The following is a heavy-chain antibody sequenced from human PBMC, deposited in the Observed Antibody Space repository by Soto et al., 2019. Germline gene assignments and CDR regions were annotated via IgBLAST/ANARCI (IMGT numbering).Heavy chain of an antibody. CDR1: GFTFSSYG. J-gene: IGHJ6*02. D-gene: IGHD3-9*01. CDR2: ISYDGSNK. Sequence: PGGSLRLSCAASGFTFSSYGMHWVRQAPGKGLEWVAVISYDGSNKYYADSVKGRFTISRDNSKNTLYLQMNSLRAEDTAVYYCAKEVVDLYYDILRSDPYYYYYGMDVWGQGTTVTVSS. CDR3: AKEVVDLYYDILRSDPYYYYYGMDV. V-gene: IGHV3-30*18.